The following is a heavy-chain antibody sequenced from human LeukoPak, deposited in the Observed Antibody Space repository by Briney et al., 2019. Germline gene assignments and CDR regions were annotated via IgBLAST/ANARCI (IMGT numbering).Heavy chain of an antibody. D-gene: IGHD2-2*02. Sequence: GGSLRLSCAASGFTFSSYSMNWVRQAPGKGLEWVSSISSSSSYIYYADSVKGRFTISRDNAKNSLYLQMNSLRAEDTAVYYCARDHRNCSSTSCYTSDAFDIWGQGTMVTVSS. CDR1: GFTFSSYS. CDR3: ARDHRNCSSTSCYTSDAFDI. J-gene: IGHJ3*02. V-gene: IGHV3-21*01. CDR2: ISSSSSYI.